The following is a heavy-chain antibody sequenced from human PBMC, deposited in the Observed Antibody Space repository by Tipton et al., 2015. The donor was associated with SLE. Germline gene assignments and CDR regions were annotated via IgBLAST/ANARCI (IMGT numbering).Heavy chain of an antibody. V-gene: IGHV4-61*09. CDR1: GGSISSGSDY. Sequence: TLSLTCTVPGGSISSGSDYWSWIRQPAGKGLEWIGHTYTNGETNSNPSLRSRVTISLETSKNQFSLKLTSVTAADTAVYYCARGWIQLWDTFDYWGQGTLVTVSS. J-gene: IGHJ4*02. CDR2: TYTNGET. D-gene: IGHD5-18*01. CDR3: ARGWIQLWDTFDY.